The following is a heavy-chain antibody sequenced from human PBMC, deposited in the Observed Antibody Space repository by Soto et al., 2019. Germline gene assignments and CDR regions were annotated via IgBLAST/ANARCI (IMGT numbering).Heavy chain of an antibody. J-gene: IGHJ4*02. CDR1: GGSISSYY. CDR3: ARGSLEGLYYFDY. CDR2: IYYSGST. Sequence: PSETLSLTCTVSGGSISSYYWSWIRQPPGKGLEWIGYIYYSGSTNYNPSLKSRVTISVDTSKNQFSLKLSSVTAADTAVYYCARGSLEGLYYFDYWGQGTLVTASS. D-gene: IGHD1-1*01. V-gene: IGHV4-59*01.